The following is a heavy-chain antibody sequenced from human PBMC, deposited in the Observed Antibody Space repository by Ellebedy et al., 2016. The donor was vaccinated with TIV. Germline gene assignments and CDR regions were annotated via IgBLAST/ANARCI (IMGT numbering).Heavy chain of an antibody. D-gene: IGHD3-10*01. Sequence: PGGSLRLSCVLSGFTFRTYAMSWFRKALGKGREWVSALTPGGVTFSTDSVKGRFTISRDSSKNTLYLQRNSLRVEDTAVYFCEKDSGRLGWISDYWGQGTLVTVSS. CDR2: LTPGGVT. V-gene: IGHV3-23*01. CDR1: GFTFRTYA. J-gene: IGHJ4*02. CDR3: EKDSGRLGWISDY.